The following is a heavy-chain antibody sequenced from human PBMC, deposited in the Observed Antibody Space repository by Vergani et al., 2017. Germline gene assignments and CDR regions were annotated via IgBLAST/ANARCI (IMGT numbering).Heavy chain of an antibody. Sequence: QVHLVESGGGVVQPGGSLRLSCAASGFTFSDYGVHWVRQAPGKGLEWVSVIKSDGRTSYAESVRGRFTISRDTSRNAVYLQMNILRVEDTGVYYCTRSECSGTTCYGHYFDLWGHGILVTVSS. V-gene: IGHV3-NL1*01. CDR2: IKSDGRT. J-gene: IGHJ4*01. D-gene: IGHD2-15*01. CDR1: GFTFSDYG. CDR3: TRSECSGTTCYGHYFDL.